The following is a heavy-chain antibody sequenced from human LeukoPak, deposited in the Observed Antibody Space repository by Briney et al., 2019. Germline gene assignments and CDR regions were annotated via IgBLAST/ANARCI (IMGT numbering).Heavy chain of an antibody. CDR3: ARENPSGYYNRPIDY. CDR2: IYYSGSI. D-gene: IGHD3-22*01. V-gene: IGHV4-61*08. CDR1: GGSISSGGYY. J-gene: IGHJ4*02. Sequence: SQTLSLTCTVSGGSISSGGYYWSWIRQHPGKGLEWIGDIYYSGSIKYNPSLKSRVTMSVDTSKNQFSLKLSSVTAADTAIYYCARENPSGYYNRPIDYWGQGTLVTVSS.